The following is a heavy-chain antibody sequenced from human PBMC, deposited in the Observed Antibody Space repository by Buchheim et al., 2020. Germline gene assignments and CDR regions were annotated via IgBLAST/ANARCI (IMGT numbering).Heavy chain of an antibody. CDR3: ARSYGRRISLYSSSWYPPFDY. V-gene: IGHV5-51*01. Sequence: EVQLVQSGAEVKKPGESLKISCKGSGYSFTSYWIGWVRQMPGKGLEWMGIIYPGDSDTRYSPSFQGQVTISADKSISTAYPQWSSLKASDTAMYYCARSYGRRISLYSSSWYPPFDYWGQGTL. CDR1: GYSFTSYW. D-gene: IGHD6-13*01. CDR2: IYPGDSDT. J-gene: IGHJ4*02.